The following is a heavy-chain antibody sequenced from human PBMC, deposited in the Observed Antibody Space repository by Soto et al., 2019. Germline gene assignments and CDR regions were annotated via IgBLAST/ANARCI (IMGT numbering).Heavy chain of an antibody. D-gene: IGHD3-22*01. Sequence: QVQLQESGPGLVKPSQTLSLTCTVSGGSISSGDYYWSWIRQPPGKGLEWIGYIYYSGSTYYNPSLMSRVTIAVDTSKNQFSLKLSSVTAADTAVYYCARGSYYYDSRGYYHYWGQGTLVTVSS. V-gene: IGHV4-30-4*01. CDR3: ARGSYYYDSRGYYHY. CDR1: GGSISSGDYY. J-gene: IGHJ4*02. CDR2: IYYSGST.